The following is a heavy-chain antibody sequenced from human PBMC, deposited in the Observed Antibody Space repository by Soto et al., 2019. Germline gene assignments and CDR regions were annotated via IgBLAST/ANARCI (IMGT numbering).Heavy chain of an antibody. D-gene: IGHD6-19*01. V-gene: IGHV3-23*01. J-gene: IGHJ4*02. CDR1: GFRFASYG. CDR3: AKEDTSSGSLDY. Sequence: PGGSLRLSCVASGFRFASYGFHWVRQAPGKGLEWVAGISDSGATTYYADSVRGRFTISRDNSKNTLYLQMKSLRAEDSASYYCAKEDTSSGSLDYWGQGALVTVS. CDR2: ISDSGATT.